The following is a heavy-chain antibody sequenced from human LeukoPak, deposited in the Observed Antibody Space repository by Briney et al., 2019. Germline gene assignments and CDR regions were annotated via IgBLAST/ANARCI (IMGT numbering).Heavy chain of an antibody. V-gene: IGHV1-46*01. Sequence: GASVKVSCKASGYTFTSYYMHWVRQAPGQGLEWMGIINPSGGSTSYAQKFQGRVTMTRDTSTSTVYMELSSLRSEDTAVYYCARDEPQVLRFLEWFGYFDYWGQGTLVTVSS. CDR1: GYTFTSYY. D-gene: IGHD3-3*01. CDR3: ARDEPQVLRFLEWFGYFDY. CDR2: INPSGGST. J-gene: IGHJ4*02.